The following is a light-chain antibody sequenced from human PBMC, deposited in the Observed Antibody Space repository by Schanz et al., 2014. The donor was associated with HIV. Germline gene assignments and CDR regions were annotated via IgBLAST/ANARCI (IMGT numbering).Light chain of an antibody. Sequence: QSVLTQPASVSGSPGQSITISCTGTSSDIGDDNYVSWHQHHPGTAPKLLIFDVNIRPSGVSDRFAGSKSGNTASLSISGLQPEDEGKYYCCSYGGSSVVFGGGTKLTVL. CDR1: SSDIGDDNY. CDR3: CSYGGSSVV. CDR2: DVN. J-gene: IGLJ2*01. V-gene: IGLV2-14*03.